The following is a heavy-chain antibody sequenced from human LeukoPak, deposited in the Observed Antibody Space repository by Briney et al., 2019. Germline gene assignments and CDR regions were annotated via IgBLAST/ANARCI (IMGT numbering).Heavy chain of an antibody. J-gene: IGHJ4*02. CDR1: GYIFTSYY. Sequence: GASVKVSCKASGYIFTSYYMFWVRQAPGQGLEWMGIINPSGGSIRYAQKFQGRVTMTRDMSTSTVYMELSSLRSEDTAVYYCARLNDPLDYWGQGTLVTVSS. CDR3: ARLNDPLDY. V-gene: IGHV1-46*01. CDR2: INPSGGSI.